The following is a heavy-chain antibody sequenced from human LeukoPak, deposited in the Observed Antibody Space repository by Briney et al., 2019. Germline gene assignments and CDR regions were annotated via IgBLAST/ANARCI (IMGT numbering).Heavy chain of an antibody. CDR3: VRGGFIVGANQYFQW. V-gene: IGHV3-74*01. CDR2: IDTDGSDR. CDR1: GFTFDRHW. J-gene: IGHJ4*02. D-gene: IGHD3-16*02. Sequence: GGSLRLSCVASGFTFDRHWMHWVRQAPGKGLVWVSRIDTDGSDRGYAESVKGRFTIFRDNTKNTLYLQMDSLRVEDTAVYYCVRGGFIVGANQYFQWWGQGTRVIVSS.